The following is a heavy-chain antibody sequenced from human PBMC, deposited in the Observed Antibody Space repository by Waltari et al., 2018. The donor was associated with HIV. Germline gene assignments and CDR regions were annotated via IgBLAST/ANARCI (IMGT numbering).Heavy chain of an antibody. D-gene: IGHD6-19*01. CDR3: ARPGRILVAGYDP. V-gene: IGHV4-34*01. J-gene: IGHJ5*02. CDR2: INHSGST. Sequence: QVQLQQWGAGLLKPSETLTLTCAVYGGSFSGYYWTWIRQPPGKGLEWIGEINHSGSTNYNPSLKSRVTMSVDSSKNQFSLKLSSVTAADTAVYYCARPGRILVAGYDPWGQGTLVTVSS. CDR1: GGSFSGYY.